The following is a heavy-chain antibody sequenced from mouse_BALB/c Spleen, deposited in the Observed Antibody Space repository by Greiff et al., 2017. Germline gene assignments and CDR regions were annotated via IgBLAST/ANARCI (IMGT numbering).Heavy chain of an antibody. D-gene: IGHD2-3*01. Sequence: QVQLQQSGPELVKPGASVKISCTASGYAFSSSWMNWVKQRPGQGLEWIGRIYPGDGDTNYNGKFKGKATLTADKSSSTAYMQLSSLTSVDSAVYFCARESDGNYAMDYWGQGTSVTVSA. CDR3: ARESDGNYAMDY. V-gene: IGHV1-82*01. CDR2: IYPGDGDT. CDR1: GYAFSSSW. J-gene: IGHJ4*01.